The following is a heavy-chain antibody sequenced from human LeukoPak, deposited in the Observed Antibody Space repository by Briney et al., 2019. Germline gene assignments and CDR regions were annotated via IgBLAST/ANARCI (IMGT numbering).Heavy chain of an antibody. D-gene: IGHD6-19*01. Sequence: SETLSLTCTVSGGSISGYYWSWIRQPPGKGLEWIGYIYYSGSTNYNPSLKSRVTISVDTSKNQFSLKLSSVTAADTAVYYCARTASQRSGWYPDYWGQGTLVTASS. CDR1: GGSISGYY. CDR2: IYYSGST. J-gene: IGHJ4*02. CDR3: ARTASQRSGWYPDY. V-gene: IGHV4-59*08.